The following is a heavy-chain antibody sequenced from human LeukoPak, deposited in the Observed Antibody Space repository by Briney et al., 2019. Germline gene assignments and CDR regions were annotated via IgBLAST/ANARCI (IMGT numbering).Heavy chain of an antibody. CDR2: INPNSGGT. D-gene: IGHD3-22*01. Sequence: ASVKVSCKASGYTFTGYYMHWVRQAPGQGLEWMGWINPNSGGTNYAQKFQGRVTMTRDTSISTAYMELSRLRSDDTAVYYCARGRYYDSSGSKALFDYWGQGTLVTVSS. CDR1: GYTFTGYY. V-gene: IGHV1-2*02. J-gene: IGHJ4*02. CDR3: ARGRYYDSSGSKALFDY.